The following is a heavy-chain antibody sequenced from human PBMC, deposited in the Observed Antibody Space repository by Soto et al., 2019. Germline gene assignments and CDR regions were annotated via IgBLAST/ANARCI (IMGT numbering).Heavy chain of an antibody. CDR2: INHSGST. CDR3: ARGAMTTMTPKDYGMDV. Sequence: SETLSLTCAVYGGSFSSYYWSWIRQPPGKGLEWIGEINHSGSTNYNPSLKSRVTISVDTSKNQFSLKLSSLRSEDTAVYYCARGAMTTMTPKDYGMDVWGQGTTVTVSS. V-gene: IGHV4-34*01. J-gene: IGHJ6*02. CDR1: GGSFSSYY. D-gene: IGHD4-17*01.